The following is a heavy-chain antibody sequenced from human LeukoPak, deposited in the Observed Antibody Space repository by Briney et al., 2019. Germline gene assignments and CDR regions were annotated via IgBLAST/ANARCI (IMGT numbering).Heavy chain of an antibody. V-gene: IGHV1-69*06. CDR3: ARDNSVRDEAWWFNP. CDR1: GGTFSSFA. J-gene: IGHJ5*02. Sequence: SVKVSCKTSGGTFSSFAITWVRQTPGQGLEWMGGIIPIFGTTNYAQKFQDRVTITADKSTSTAYMKLSSLRSEDTAVYFCARDNSVRDEAWWFNPWGQGTLVTVSS. D-gene: IGHD5-24*01. CDR2: IIPIFGTT.